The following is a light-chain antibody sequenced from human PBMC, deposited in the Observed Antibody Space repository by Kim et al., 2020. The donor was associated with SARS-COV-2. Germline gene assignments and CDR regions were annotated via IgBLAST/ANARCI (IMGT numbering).Light chain of an antibody. Sequence: ELTQPPSVSVAPGETARITCGVNDIGSKSVHWYQERPGQAPLMVIYYNTDRPSGIPERVSGSYSGNTATLTISRVEAGDEADYYCQVWDRSSDHVVFGGGTQLTVL. CDR3: QVWDRSSDHVV. CDR2: YNT. V-gene: IGLV3-21*04. J-gene: IGLJ2*01. CDR1: DIGSKS.